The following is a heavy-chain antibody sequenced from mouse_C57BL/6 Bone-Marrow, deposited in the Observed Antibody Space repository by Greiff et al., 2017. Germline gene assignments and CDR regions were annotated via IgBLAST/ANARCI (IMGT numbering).Heavy chain of an antibody. CDR3: AREMSNYGIAY. J-gene: IGHJ3*01. Sequence: EVKLMESGGGLVKPGGSLKLSCAASGFTFSSYAMSWVRQTPEKRLEWVATISDGGSYTYYPDNVKGRFTISSDNAKNNLYLQMRHLKSEDTAMYYCAREMSNYGIAYWGQGTLVTVSA. D-gene: IGHD2-5*01. CDR2: ISDGGSYT. CDR1: GFTFSSYA. V-gene: IGHV5-4*01.